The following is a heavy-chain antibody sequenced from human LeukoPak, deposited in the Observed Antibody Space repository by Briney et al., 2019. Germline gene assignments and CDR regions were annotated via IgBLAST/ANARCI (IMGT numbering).Heavy chain of an antibody. CDR3: ARDVGATTGDY. CDR2: ISAYNGNT. J-gene: IGHJ4*02. V-gene: IGHV1-18*01. Sequence: ASVKVSCKASGYTFTSYGISWVRQAPGQGLEWMGWISAYNGNTNYAQKLQGRVTMTTDTSTSTVYMELRSLRSDDTAVYYCARDVGATTGDYWGQGTLVTVSS. CDR1: GYTFTSYG. D-gene: IGHD1-26*01.